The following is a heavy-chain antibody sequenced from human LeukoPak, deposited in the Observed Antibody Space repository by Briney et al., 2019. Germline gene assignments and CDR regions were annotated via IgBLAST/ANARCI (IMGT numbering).Heavy chain of an antibody. Sequence: GGSLRLSCAASGFTFSSYSMNWVRQAPGKGLEWVSSISSSSSYIYYADSVKGRFTISRGNAKNSLYLQMNSLRAEDTAVYYCACYYDILPRVDYWGQGTLFTVSS. J-gene: IGHJ4*02. D-gene: IGHD3-9*01. CDR3: ACYYDILPRVDY. CDR1: GFTFSSYS. V-gene: IGHV3-21*01. CDR2: ISSSSSYI.